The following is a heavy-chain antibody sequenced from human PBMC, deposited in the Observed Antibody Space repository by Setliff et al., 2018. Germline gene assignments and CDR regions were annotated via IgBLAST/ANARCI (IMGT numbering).Heavy chain of an antibody. D-gene: IGHD3-3*01. Sequence: SETLSLTCTVSGDSISRAKYYWSWIRQSAGKGLECIGRIYTDGSTKYNPSLNSRVTLSIDTSKNQFSLRLSSVTAADTAVYFCARVTGFSYMDVWGKWTTVTVSS. CDR1: GDSISRAKYY. V-gene: IGHV4-61*02. CDR3: ARVTGFSYMDV. CDR2: IYTDGST. J-gene: IGHJ6*03.